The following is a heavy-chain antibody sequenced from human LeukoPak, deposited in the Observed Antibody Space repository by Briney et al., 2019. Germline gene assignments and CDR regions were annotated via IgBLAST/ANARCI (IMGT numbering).Heavy chain of an antibody. V-gene: IGHV3-21*01. CDR3: ARDDFWSGYSPIYYFDY. J-gene: IGHJ4*02. CDR2: ISSSSSYI. D-gene: IGHD3-3*01. Sequence: GGSLRLSCAASGFTFSSYSMNWARQAPGKGLEWVSSISSSSSYIYYADSVKGRFTISRDNAKNSLYLQMNSLRAEDTAVYYCARDDFWSGYSPIYYFDYWGQGTLVTVSS. CDR1: GFTFSSYS.